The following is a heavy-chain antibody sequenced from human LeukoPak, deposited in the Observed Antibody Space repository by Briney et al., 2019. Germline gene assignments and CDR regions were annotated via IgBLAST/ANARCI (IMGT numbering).Heavy chain of an antibody. CDR1: GFTFDDYT. CDR3: AKGYNSNWYGLQDY. CDR2: ISWISDRV. J-gene: IGHJ4*02. D-gene: IGHD6-13*01. Sequence: GGSLRLSCAASGFTFDDYTMHWVRQAPGKGPEWVSGISWISDRVAYAGSVTGRFTISRDNAKNSLYLQMNSLRVEDTALYYCAKGYNSNWYGLQDYWGQGTLVTVSS. V-gene: IGHV3-9*01.